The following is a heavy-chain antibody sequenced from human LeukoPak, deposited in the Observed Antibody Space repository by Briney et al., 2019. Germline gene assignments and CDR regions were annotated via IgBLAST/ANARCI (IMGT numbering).Heavy chain of an antibody. CDR3: ARLEIVVAHRRFDY. CDR1: GFTFNSYA. CDR2: ISYDGSKK. Sequence: GGSLRLSCAASGFTFNSYAMHWVRQAPGKGLEWVAVISYDGSKKYFAESLEGRFTISRDNAKNSLYLQMNSLRAEDTAVYYCARLEIVVAHRRFDYWGQGTLVTVSS. D-gene: IGHD5-12*01. J-gene: IGHJ4*02. V-gene: IGHV3-30*03.